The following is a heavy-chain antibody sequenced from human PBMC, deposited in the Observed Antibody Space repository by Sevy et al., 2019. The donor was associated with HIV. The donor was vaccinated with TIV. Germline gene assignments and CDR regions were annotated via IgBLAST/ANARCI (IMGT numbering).Heavy chain of an antibody. V-gene: IGHV3-23*01. D-gene: IGHD3-16*02. CDR3: AKGRYFLGIDY. Sequence: GGSLRLSCAASGFTFSSYAMSRVRQAPGKGLEWVSAISGSSGSTYYADSVKGRFTISRDNSKNTLYLQMNSLRAEDTAVYYCAKGRYFLGIDYWGQGTLVTVSS. J-gene: IGHJ4*02. CDR2: ISGSSGST. CDR1: GFTFSSYA.